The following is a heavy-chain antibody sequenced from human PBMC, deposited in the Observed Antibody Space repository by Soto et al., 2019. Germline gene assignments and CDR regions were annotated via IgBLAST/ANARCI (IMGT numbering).Heavy chain of an antibody. CDR3: ARRRIAAAILDY. CDR1: GYTFTSYA. CDR2: INAGNGNT. Sequence: GASVKVSYKASGYTFTSYAMHWVRQAPGQRLEWMGWINAGNGNTKYSQKFQGRVTITRDTSASTAYMELSSLRSEDTAVYYCARRRIAAAILDYWGQGTLVTVSS. D-gene: IGHD6-13*01. J-gene: IGHJ4*02. V-gene: IGHV1-3*01.